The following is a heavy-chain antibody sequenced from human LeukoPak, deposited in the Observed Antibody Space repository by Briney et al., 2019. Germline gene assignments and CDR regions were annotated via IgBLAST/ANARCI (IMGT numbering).Heavy chain of an antibody. D-gene: IGHD2-21*01. V-gene: IGHV3-23*01. Sequence: GGSLRLSCAASGFTLNNYAMSWVRQAPGKGLEWVSIINNSGGSTYYADSVKGRFTISRDLSKNTLYLQMNSLRAEDTALYYCARKYCGTNPFDYWGQGTLVTVSS. CDR1: GFTLNNYA. J-gene: IGHJ4*02. CDR3: ARKYCGTNPFDY. CDR2: INNSGGST.